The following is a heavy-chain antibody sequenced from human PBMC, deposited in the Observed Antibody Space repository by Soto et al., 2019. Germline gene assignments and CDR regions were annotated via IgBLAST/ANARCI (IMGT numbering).Heavy chain of an antibody. CDR1: ASTFSSYA. CDR3: AKSFGYSSSSLDY. V-gene: IGHV3-23*01. CDR2: ISGSGGST. Sequence: PVGSLRLSCAASASTFSSYAMRWVRKAPGKGLEGVSAISGSGGSTYYADSVKARFTISRDNSKHTLYLQMNSLIAEDTAVYYCAKSFGYSSSSLDYWGQGTPVTVS. J-gene: IGHJ4*02. D-gene: IGHD6-6*01.